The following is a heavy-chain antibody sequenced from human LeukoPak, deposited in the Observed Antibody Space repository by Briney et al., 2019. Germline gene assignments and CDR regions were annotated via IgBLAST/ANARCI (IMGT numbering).Heavy chain of an antibody. V-gene: IGHV1-2*02. J-gene: IGHJ5*02. Sequence: SVKVSCKASGYTFTGYYMHWVRQAPGQGLEWMGWINPNSGGTNYAQKFQGRVTMTRDTSTSTVYMELSSLRSEDTAVYYCARGEDIVVVPAANDPWGQGTLVTVSS. D-gene: IGHD2-2*01. CDR3: ARGEDIVVVPAANDP. CDR1: GYTFTGYY. CDR2: INPNSGGT.